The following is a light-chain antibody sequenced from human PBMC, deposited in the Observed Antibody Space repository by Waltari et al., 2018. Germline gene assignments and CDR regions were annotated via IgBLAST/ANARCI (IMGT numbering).Light chain of an antibody. Sequence: QSVLTQPPSASGAPGQTVTIPSSGTNSHTPPNYVSWYPQVPGTAPNLLLYRNKQRPSGVPDRFSGSKSGTSASLAISGLRSEDEADYYCAAWDDSLSGWVFGGGTKLTVL. V-gene: IGLV1-47*01. CDR3: AAWDDSLSGWV. J-gene: IGLJ3*02. CDR2: RNK. CDR1: NSHTPPNY.